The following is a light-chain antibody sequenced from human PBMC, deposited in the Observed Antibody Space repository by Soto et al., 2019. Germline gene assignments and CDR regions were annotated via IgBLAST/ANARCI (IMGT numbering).Light chain of an antibody. J-gene: IGKJ5*01. CDR1: QGISSA. CDR2: DVF. Sequence: AIQVTQSPSSLSASVGDTVTITCRASQGISSAFAWYQQKPGKVPRLLIYDVFNLQSGVTSRFSGSGSGTDFPLTRSRLQPEDFATYYCQQLETYPLTFGQGTRLDVK. V-gene: IGKV1-13*02. CDR3: QQLETYPLT.